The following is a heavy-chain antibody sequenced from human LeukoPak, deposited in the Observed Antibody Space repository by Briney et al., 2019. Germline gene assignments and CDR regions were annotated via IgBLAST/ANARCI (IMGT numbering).Heavy chain of an antibody. Sequence: GGSLGLSCAASGFTVSSNYMSWVRQAPGKGLEWLSVLYSGGSTYYADSVNGRFTMSRDNSKNTLYLQTNGLRVEDTAVYYCARVSPFDYWGQGTQVTVSS. J-gene: IGHJ4*02. CDR3: ARVSPFDY. CDR1: GFTVSSNY. V-gene: IGHV3-66*01. CDR2: LYSGGST.